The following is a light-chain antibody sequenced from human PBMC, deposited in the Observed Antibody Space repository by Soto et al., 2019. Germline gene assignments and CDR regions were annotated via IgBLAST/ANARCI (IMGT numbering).Light chain of an antibody. CDR1: QSINSH. V-gene: IGKV1-39*01. CDR3: QQSCSTPIT. Sequence: DIQMYQSPSSVSASVGDTVTITYRASQSINSHLNWYQQKPGKAPNLLIYTASSLQSGVPSRFSGSGSGTDFTLTISSLQPEDFATYYCQQSCSTPITFGQGTRLEI. J-gene: IGKJ5*01. CDR2: TAS.